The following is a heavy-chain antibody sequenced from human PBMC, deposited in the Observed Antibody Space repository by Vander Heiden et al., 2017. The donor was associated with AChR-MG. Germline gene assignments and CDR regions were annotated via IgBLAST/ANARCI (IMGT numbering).Heavy chain of an antibody. J-gene: IGHJ4*02. V-gene: IGHV1-3*01. D-gene: IGHD5-12*01. CDR3: ARDPARLVFDH. Sequence: QVQLVQSRTEVQKPGASVKVSCKASGYTFTSYSMHWVRQAPGQRLEWMGWINGGNGNTKYSQKFQGRVTITRDTSASTAYMELRSLRSEDTAVYYCARDPARLVFDHWGQGSLVTVS. CDR2: INGGNGNT. CDR1: GYTFTSYS.